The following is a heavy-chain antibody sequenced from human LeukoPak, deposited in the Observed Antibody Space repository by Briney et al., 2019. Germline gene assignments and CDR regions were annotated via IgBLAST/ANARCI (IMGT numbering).Heavy chain of an antibody. CDR2: IKQDGSEK. Sequence: QTGGSLRLSCAAPGFTFSSYWMSWVRQAPGKGLEWVANIKQDGSEKYYVDSVKGRFTISRDNAKNSLYLQMNSLRAEDTAVYYCASYYYDSSVLFDYWGQGTLVTVCS. D-gene: IGHD3-22*01. CDR1: GFTFSSYW. CDR3: ASYYYDSSVLFDY. J-gene: IGHJ4*02. V-gene: IGHV3-7*01.